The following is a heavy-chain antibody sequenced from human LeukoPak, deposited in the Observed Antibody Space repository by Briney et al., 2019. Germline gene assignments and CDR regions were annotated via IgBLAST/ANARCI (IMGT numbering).Heavy chain of an antibody. CDR3: ARDASEGLGYGYEAGWFDP. D-gene: IGHD5-18*01. CDR2: ISSSSIYV. Sequence: GGSLSLSCAASGFTFSDYDMNWFGQAPGKGLEWVSSISSSSIYVSYADSVKGRYTISRDNAKNSLYLQMNSLKAEDTAVYYCARDASEGLGYGYEAGWFDPWGQGTLVTVSS. J-gene: IGHJ5*02. V-gene: IGHV3-21*01. CDR1: GFTFSDYD.